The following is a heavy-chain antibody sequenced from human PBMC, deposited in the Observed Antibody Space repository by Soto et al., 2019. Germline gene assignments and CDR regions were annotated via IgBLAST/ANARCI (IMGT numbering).Heavy chain of an antibody. D-gene: IGHD2-2*03. V-gene: IGHV3-49*04. J-gene: IGHJ5*02. CDR2: IKNTPYGGTT. Sequence: PXGSLRPPGNFSGSRFSEHAMTWVRQAPGKGLEWVGFIKNTPYGGTTDYAASVRGRFTISRDDSESIAYLQMNSLKNEDSGVYHCSRGRFGYYGPWGPGTLVTVSS. CDR1: GSRFSEHA. CDR3: SRGRFGYYGP.